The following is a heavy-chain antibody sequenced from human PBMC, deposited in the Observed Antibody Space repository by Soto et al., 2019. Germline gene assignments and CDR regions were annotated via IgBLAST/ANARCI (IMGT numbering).Heavy chain of an antibody. Sequence: QVQLVESGGGVVQPGRSLRLSCAASGFTFSSYAMHWVRQAPGKGLEWVAVISYDGSNKYYADSVKGRFTISRDNSKNKLYLQMNSLRAEDTAVYYCARAKESVSSWNPIYYYYGMDVWGQGTTVTVSS. CDR1: GFTFSSYA. CDR2: ISYDGSNK. J-gene: IGHJ6*02. CDR3: ARAKESVSSWNPIYYYYGMDV. V-gene: IGHV3-30-3*01. D-gene: IGHD6-13*01.